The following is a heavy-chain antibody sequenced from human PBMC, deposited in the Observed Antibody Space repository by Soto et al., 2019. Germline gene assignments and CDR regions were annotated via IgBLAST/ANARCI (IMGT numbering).Heavy chain of an antibody. CDR2: IDPSDSYT. CDR3: ARRPHYYDSSGYYGIDY. J-gene: IGHJ4*02. V-gene: IGHV5-10-1*01. D-gene: IGHD3-22*01. CDR1: GYSFTSYL. Sequence: GESLQISFKGSGYSFTSYLIGWVRQMPGKGLEWMGRIDPSDSYTNYSPSFQGHVTISADKSISTAYLQWSSLKASDTAMYYCARRPHYYDSSGYYGIDYWGQGTLVTVSS.